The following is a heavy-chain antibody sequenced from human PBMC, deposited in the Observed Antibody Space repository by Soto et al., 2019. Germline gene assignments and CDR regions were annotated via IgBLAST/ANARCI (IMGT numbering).Heavy chain of an antibody. Sequence: QVQLVESGGGVVQPGRSLRLSCAASGFTFTSNGMHWVRQAPGKGLEWVAVISFDGSNKYYADSVKGRFTISRDNSKNTLFLQMNSLRAEDTAVFYCAKGRYYDLYGLDVWGQGTTVTVSS. V-gene: IGHV3-30*18. CDR2: ISFDGSNK. D-gene: IGHD3-22*01. J-gene: IGHJ6*02. CDR3: AKGRYYDLYGLDV. CDR1: GFTFTSNG.